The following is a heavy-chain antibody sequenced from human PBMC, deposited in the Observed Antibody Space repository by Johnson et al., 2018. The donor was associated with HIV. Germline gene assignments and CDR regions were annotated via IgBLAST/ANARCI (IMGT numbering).Heavy chain of an antibody. CDR2: ISSDTTTM. V-gene: IGHV3-11*01. CDR3: ARVLMRGAYYYDSSGYYI. D-gene: IGHD3-22*01. CDR1: GFTFSNFY. J-gene: IGHJ3*02. Sequence: QVQLVESGGGLVKPGGSLRLSCAASGFTFSNFYMSWIRQAPGKGLEWVAYISSDTTTMYYSDSVRGRFTISRDNVKNSLHLQMNSLRAEDTAVYYCARVLMRGAYYYDSSGYYIWGQGTMVTVSS.